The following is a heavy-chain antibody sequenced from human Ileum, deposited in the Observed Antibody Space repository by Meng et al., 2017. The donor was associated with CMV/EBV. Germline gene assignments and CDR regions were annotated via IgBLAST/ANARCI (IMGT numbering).Heavy chain of an antibody. CDR3: VRGPGSTSGNYYVTD. J-gene: IGHJ4*02. D-gene: IGHD3-10*01. V-gene: IGHV3-74*01. CDR1: GFTLSNYW. Sequence: GESLKISCAASGFTLSNYWMHWVRQVPGKGLMWIARISGDGRSTSYADSVRGRFIVTRDNVRNTLYLQMNSLRVDDTAVYSCVRGPGSTSGNYYVTDWGQGTLVTVSS. CDR2: ISGDGRST.